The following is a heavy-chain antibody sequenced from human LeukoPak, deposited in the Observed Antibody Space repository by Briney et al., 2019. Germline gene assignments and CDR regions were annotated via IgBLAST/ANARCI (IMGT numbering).Heavy chain of an antibody. CDR3: TTEVFCSSTSCEHFDY. CDR1: GFTFSDHY. V-gene: IGHV3-72*01. J-gene: IGHJ4*02. Sequence: GGSLRLSCAASGFTFSDHYMDWVRQAPGKGLEWVGRIRKKVNSYTTEYAATVKGRLTISRDDSKNTLYLQMNSLKTEDTAVYYCTTEVFCSSTSCEHFDYWGQGTLVTVSS. CDR2: IRKKVNSYTT. D-gene: IGHD2-2*01.